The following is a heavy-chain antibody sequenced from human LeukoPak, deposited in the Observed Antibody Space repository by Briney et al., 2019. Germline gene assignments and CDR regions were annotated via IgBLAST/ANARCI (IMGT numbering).Heavy chain of an antibody. CDR1: GGTFSSYT. Sequence: ASVKVSCKASGGTFSSYTISWVRQAPGQGLEWMGRIIPILGIANYAQKFQGRVTITTDESTSTAYMELSSLRSEDTAVYYCARGRPGELLWLYFQHWGQGTLVTVSS. CDR3: ARGRPGELLWLYFQH. CDR2: IIPILGIA. D-gene: IGHD3-10*01. J-gene: IGHJ1*01. V-gene: IGHV1-69*16.